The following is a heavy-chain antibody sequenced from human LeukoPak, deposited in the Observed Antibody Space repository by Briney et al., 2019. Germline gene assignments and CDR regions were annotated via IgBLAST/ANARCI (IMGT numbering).Heavy chain of an antibody. V-gene: IGHV4-39*01. CDR3: ARHESAAPREVGF. CDR2: IYYSGST. D-gene: IGHD6-25*01. Sequence: SETLSLTCTVSGGSISSSSYYWGWVRQPPGKGLEWLGSIYYSGSTYYNPSLKSRVTISVDTSKNQFSLKLSSVTAADTAVYYCARHESAAPREVGFWGQGTLVTVSS. J-gene: IGHJ4*02. CDR1: GGSISSSSYY.